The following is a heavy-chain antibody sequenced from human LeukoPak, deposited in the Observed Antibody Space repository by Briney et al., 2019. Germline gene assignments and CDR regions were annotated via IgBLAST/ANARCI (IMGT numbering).Heavy chain of an antibody. CDR1: GGSISSGSYY. CDR2: IYTSGST. V-gene: IGHV4-61*02. CDR3: ARVAVVTTFGVDEGGYYFDY. Sequence: PSQTLSLTCTVSGGSISSGSYYWSWIRQPAGKRLEWIGRIYTSGSTNYNPSLKSRVTISVDTSKNQFSLKLSSVTAADTAVYYCARVAVVTTFGVDEGGYYFDYWGQGTLVTVSS. J-gene: IGHJ4*02. D-gene: IGHD3-3*01.